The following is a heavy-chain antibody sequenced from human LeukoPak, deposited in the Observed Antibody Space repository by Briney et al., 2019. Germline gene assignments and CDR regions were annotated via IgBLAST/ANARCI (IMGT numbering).Heavy chain of an antibody. J-gene: IGHJ4*02. CDR2: IKSKTDGGTT. CDR3: TTEPIFYGSGSYYRGGIYFDY. D-gene: IGHD3-10*01. Sequence: GGSLRLSCAASGFTFSSYAMSWVRQAPGKGLVWVGRIKSKTDGGTTDYAAPVKGRFTTSRDDSKNTLYLQMNSLKTEDTAVYYCTTEPIFYGSGSYYRGGIYFDYWGQGTLVTVSS. V-gene: IGHV3-15*01. CDR1: GFTFSSYA.